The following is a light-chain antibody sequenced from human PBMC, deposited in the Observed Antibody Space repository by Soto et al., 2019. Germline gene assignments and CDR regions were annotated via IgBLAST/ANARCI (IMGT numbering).Light chain of an antibody. Sequence: QSALTQPASVSGSPGQSITISCTGTSSDVGSYNLVSWYQQHPGKAPKVMIYEVSKRPSGVPNRFSGSKSGNTASLTISGLQAEDEADYYCCPYAGISTYVFGTGTKVTVL. CDR3: CPYAGISTYV. CDR1: SSDVGSYNL. V-gene: IGLV2-23*02. J-gene: IGLJ1*01. CDR2: EVS.